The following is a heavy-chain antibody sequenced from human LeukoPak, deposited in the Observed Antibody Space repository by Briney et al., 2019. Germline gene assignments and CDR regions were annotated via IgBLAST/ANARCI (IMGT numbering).Heavy chain of an antibody. D-gene: IGHD3-10*01. V-gene: IGHV3-43*01. Sequence: GGSLRLSCAASGFDFEAYTMHWVRQVPGKGLEWVSLIKWDGTTYYADSVKGRFTISRDRSKKSLFLQMNSLRSEDTALYYCAKDGVYYVSGSYCNFWGLGTLVTVSS. CDR2: IKWDGTT. J-gene: IGHJ4*02. CDR3: AKDGVYYVSGSYCNF. CDR1: GFDFEAYT.